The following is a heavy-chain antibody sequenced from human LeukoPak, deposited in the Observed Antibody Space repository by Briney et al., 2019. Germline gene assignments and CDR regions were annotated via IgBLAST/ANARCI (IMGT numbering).Heavy chain of an antibody. CDR1: GYTFTSYD. J-gene: IGHJ6*02. CDR2: IIPIFGTA. CDR3: ARDERADYGDYGSYYYGMDV. V-gene: IGHV1-69*13. D-gene: IGHD4-17*01. Sequence: ASVKVSCKASGYTFTSYDINGVRQATGQGLEWMGGIIPIFGTANYAQKFQGRVTITADESTSTAYMELSSLRSEDTAVYYCARDERADYGDYGSYYYGMDVWGQGTTVTVSS.